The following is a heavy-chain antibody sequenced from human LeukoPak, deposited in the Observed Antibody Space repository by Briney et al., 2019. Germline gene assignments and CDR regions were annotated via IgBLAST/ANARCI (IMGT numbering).Heavy chain of an antibody. D-gene: IGHD4-17*01. CDR2: IYHSGST. CDR3: ARGHDYGDYRLFFDY. CDR1: GYSISSGYF. V-gene: IGHV4-38-2*02. Sequence: PSETLSLTCTVSGYSISSGYFWGWIRQPPGQGLEWIGSIYHSGSTYYNPSLKSRVTISVDTSKNQFSLKLRSVTAADTAVYYCARGHDYGDYRLFFDYWGQGTLVTVSS. J-gene: IGHJ4*02.